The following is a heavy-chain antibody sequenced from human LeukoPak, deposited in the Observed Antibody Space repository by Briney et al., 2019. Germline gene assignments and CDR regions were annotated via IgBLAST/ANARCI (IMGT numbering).Heavy chain of an antibody. Sequence: GGSLRHSCAASGFTFSSYGMHWVRQAPGKGLEWVAVIWYDGSNKYYADSVKGRFTISRDNSKNTLYLQMNSLRAEDTAVYYCARDKLLVPYYFDYWGQGTLVTVSS. CDR2: IWYDGSNK. CDR3: ARDKLLVPYYFDY. CDR1: GFTFSSYG. V-gene: IGHV3-33*01. J-gene: IGHJ4*02. D-gene: IGHD2-2*01.